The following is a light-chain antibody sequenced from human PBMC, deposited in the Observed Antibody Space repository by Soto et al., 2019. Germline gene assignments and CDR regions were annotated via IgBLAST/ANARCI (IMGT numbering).Light chain of an antibody. Sequence: DSQMTQSPSSQSAVVGDRVTITCRASQNIGKYLNWYQQKPGKAPNLLIYAASSLQSGVPPRFSGSGSGTDFTLTISSLQPEDFATYYCEQSYATPYTFGQGNKLEIK. CDR1: QNIGKY. J-gene: IGKJ2*01. V-gene: IGKV1-39*01. CDR3: EQSYATPYT. CDR2: AAS.